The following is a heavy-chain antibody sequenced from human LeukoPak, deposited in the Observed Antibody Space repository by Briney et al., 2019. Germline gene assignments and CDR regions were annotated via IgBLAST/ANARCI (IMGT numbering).Heavy chain of an antibody. CDR1: GGSFSGYY. CDR3: ARGSDDFWSGYYNNYYYYYYMDV. Sequence: SETLSLTCAVYGGSFSGYYWSWIRQPPGKGLEWIGEINHSGSTNYNPSLKSRVTISVDTSKNQFSLKLSSVTAADTAVYYSARGSDDFWSGYYNNYYYYYYMDVWGKGTTVTVSS. D-gene: IGHD3-3*01. CDR2: INHSGST. J-gene: IGHJ6*03. V-gene: IGHV4-34*01.